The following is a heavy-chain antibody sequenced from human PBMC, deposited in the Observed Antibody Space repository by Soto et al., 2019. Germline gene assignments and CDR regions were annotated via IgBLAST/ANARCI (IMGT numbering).Heavy chain of an antibody. CDR1: GYTFTDYD. V-gene: IGHV1-8*02. D-gene: IGHD1-20*01. Sequence: QVQLMQSGAEVRKPGASVKVSCKASGYTFTDYDINWVQQATGQGLEWLGWMTPKSGYTGYAQKFQGRVTLTRDTSRGTAYMELSSLTSEDTAEYYCTRNLYNRGDFDHWGQGTLVTVSS. CDR2: MTPKSGYT. CDR3: TRNLYNRGDFDH. J-gene: IGHJ4*02.